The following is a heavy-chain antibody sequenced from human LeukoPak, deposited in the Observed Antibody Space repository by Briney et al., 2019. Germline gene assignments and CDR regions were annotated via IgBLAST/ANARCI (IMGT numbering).Heavy chain of an antibody. CDR3: ARDNYYDSSGHYNGNWFDP. CDR2: IKQDGSDK. Sequence: GGSLRLSCAASGFTFSSYWMSWVRQAPGKGLEWVANIKQDGSDKYYVDSVKGRFTISRDNAKNSLYLQMNSLRAEDTAVYYGARDNYYDSSGHYNGNWFDPWGQGTLVTVSS. D-gene: IGHD3-22*01. V-gene: IGHV3-7*01. J-gene: IGHJ5*02. CDR1: GFTFSSYW.